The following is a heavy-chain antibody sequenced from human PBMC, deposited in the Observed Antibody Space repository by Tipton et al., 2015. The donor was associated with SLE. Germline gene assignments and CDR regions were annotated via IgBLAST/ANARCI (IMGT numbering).Heavy chain of an antibody. Sequence: TLSLTCAVHGGSFSGYFWSWVRQPPEKGLEWIGEIDHSGSTNYNPSLKSRVTISVDTSKNQFSLKLTSVTAADTAVYYCARDGGQRVISGTYDFYYYGLDVWGQGTTVTVSS. J-gene: IGHJ6*02. D-gene: IGHD6-13*01. CDR2: IDHSGST. V-gene: IGHV4-34*01. CDR3: ARDGGQRVISGTYDFYYYGLDV. CDR1: GGSFSGYF.